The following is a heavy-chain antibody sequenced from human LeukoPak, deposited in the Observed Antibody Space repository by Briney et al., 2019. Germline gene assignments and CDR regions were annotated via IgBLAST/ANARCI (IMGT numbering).Heavy chain of an antibody. CDR2: IIPILGIA. CDR3: ARGGGHSRPCFDY. Sequence: ASVKVSCKASGGTFSSYAISWVRQAPGQGLEWMGRIIPILGIANYAQKFQGRVTITADKSTSTAYMELSSLRSEDTAVYYCARGGGHSRPCFDYWGQGTLVTVSS. D-gene: IGHD2-21*01. V-gene: IGHV1-69*04. CDR1: GGTFSSYA. J-gene: IGHJ4*02.